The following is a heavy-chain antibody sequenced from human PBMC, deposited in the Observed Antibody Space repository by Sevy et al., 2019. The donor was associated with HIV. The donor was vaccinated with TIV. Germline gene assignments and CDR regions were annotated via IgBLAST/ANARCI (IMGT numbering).Heavy chain of an antibody. V-gene: IGHV4-59*01. D-gene: IGHD2-8*02. Sequence: SETLSLTCTVTGDSMNTYYWAWIRQPPGKSLEWVGYILYSGSTEYSPSLKSRVTMALDKSKNEVSLRLSSVTAADTAVYYCARLVPDHNWFDPWGQGRLVTVS. CDR2: ILYSGST. CDR1: GDSMNTYY. J-gene: IGHJ5*02. CDR3: ARLVPDHNWFDP.